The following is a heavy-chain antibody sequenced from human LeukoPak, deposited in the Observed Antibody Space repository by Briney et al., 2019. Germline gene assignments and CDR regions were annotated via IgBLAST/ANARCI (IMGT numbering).Heavy chain of an antibody. V-gene: IGHV4-34*01. CDR2: INHSGST. D-gene: IGHD2-21*02. J-gene: IGHJ4*02. CDR1: GGSFSGYY. Sequence: PSETLSLTCAVYGGSFSGYYWSWIRQPPGKGLEWIGEINHSGSTNYNPSLKSRVTISVDTSKNQFSLKLSSVTAADTAVYYCARQYCGGDCGFDYWGQGTLVTVSS. CDR3: ARQYCGGDCGFDY.